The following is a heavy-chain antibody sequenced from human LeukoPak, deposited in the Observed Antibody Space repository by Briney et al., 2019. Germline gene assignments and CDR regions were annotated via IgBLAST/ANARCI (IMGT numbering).Heavy chain of an antibody. D-gene: IGHD1-1*01. J-gene: IGHJ6*02. V-gene: IGHV1-2*02. CDR1: GYTFTGYY. CDR2: INPNSGGT. CDR3: ARDGLERRSFYHYGMDV. Sequence: GASVKVSCKASGYTFTGYYMHWVRQAPGQGLEWMGWINPNSGGTNYAQKFQGRVTMTRDTSISTAYMELSRLRSDDTAVYYCARDGLERRSFYHYGMDVWGQGPTVTVSS.